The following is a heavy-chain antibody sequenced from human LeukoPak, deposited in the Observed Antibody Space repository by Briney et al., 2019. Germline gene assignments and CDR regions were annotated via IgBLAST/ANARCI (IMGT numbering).Heavy chain of an antibody. J-gene: IGHJ4*02. Sequence: PSETLSLTCAVYGGSFSGYYWSWIRQPPGKGLEWIGEINHSGSTNYNPSLESRVIISVDTSKNQFSLKLSSVTAADTAVYYCARGEIAAAFDYWGQGTLVTVSS. CDR1: GGSFSGYY. V-gene: IGHV4-34*01. CDR2: INHSGST. CDR3: ARGEIAAAFDY. D-gene: IGHD6-13*01.